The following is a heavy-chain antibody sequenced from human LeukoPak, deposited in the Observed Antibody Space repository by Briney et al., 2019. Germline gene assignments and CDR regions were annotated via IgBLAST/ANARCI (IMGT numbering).Heavy chain of an antibody. CDR1: GASISRGIW. CDR3: ARNGTHNREP. V-gene: IGHV4-4*02. CDR2: FSHSGIT. Sequence: SESLSPTCDVSGASISRGIWWSWVRQPPGKGLEWIGEFSHSGITNFNPSLKSRVTISVDKSRNQFSLNLISVTAADTAVYFCARNGTHNREPWGPGNLVTVSS. D-gene: IGHD1-14*01. J-gene: IGHJ5*02.